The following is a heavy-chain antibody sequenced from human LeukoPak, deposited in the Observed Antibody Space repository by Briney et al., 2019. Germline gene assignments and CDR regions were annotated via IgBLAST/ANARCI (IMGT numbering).Heavy chain of an antibody. Sequence: ASVKVSCKASGYTSTSYGISWVRQAPGQGLEWMGGIIPIFGTANYAQKFQGRVTITTDESTSTAYMELSSLRSEDTAVYYCAREGRWLQLPWYFDLWGRGTLVTVSS. CDR2: IIPIFGTA. CDR1: GYTSTSYG. D-gene: IGHD5-24*01. J-gene: IGHJ2*01. V-gene: IGHV1-69*05. CDR3: AREGRWLQLPWYFDL.